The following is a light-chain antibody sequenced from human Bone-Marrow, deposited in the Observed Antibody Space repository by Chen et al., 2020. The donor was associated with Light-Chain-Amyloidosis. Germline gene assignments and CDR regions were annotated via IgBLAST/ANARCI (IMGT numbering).Light chain of an antibody. CDR2: STD. Sequence: TVVTQEPSFSVSPGGTVTLTCGLSSGSVSTSYYPSWYQPTPGQAPRALIYSTDTRSSGVPDRFSGSILGNKACLTITGAQAEDESDYYCVLYLGSGTWVFGGGTKLTVL. CDR3: VLYLGSGTWV. V-gene: IGLV8-61*01. CDR1: SGSVSTSYY. J-gene: IGLJ3*02.